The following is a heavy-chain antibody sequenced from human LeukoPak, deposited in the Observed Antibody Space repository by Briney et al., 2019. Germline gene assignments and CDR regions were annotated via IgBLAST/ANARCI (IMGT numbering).Heavy chain of an antibody. Sequence: GGSLRLSCAASGFTFSSYGMHWVRQAPGKGLEWVAVISYDGSNKYYADSVKGRFTISRDNSKNTLYLQMNSLRAEDTAVYYCARDGSGGSCLTACYYYGMDVWGQGTTVTVSS. CDR3: ARDGSGGSCLTACYYYGMDV. D-gene: IGHD2-15*01. CDR2: ISYDGSNK. CDR1: GFTFSSYG. V-gene: IGHV3-30*03. J-gene: IGHJ6*02.